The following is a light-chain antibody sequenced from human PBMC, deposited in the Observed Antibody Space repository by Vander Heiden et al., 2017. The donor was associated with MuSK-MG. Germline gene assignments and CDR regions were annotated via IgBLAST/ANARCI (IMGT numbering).Light chain of an antibody. CDR1: TSGVSSSDNTDH. J-gene: IGKJ1*01. V-gene: IGKV4-1*01. Sequence: DIVMTQPPDSLAVSLRERATIDCNSSTSGVSSSDNTDHLSWFQQKAGQPPKLLIYWASTRESGVPDRFSGSGSGTDFTLTISSLQAEDVAVYYCQQHYNLPRTFGPGTKVEIK. CDR2: WAS. CDR3: QQHYNLPRT.